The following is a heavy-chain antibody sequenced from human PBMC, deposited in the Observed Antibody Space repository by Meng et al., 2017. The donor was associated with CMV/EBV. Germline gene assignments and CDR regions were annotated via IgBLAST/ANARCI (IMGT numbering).Heavy chain of an antibody. Sequence: ASVKVSCKASGYTFTGYYMHWVRQAPGQGLEWMGWINPNSGDTNYAQKFQGRVTMTRDTSISTAYMELSRLRSDDTAVYYCARDGGRYCSSTSCYYGMDVWGQGTTVTVSS. V-gene: IGHV1-2*02. D-gene: IGHD2-2*01. CDR1: GYTFTGYY. J-gene: IGHJ6*02. CDR2: INPNSGDT. CDR3: ARDGGRYCSSTSCYYGMDV.